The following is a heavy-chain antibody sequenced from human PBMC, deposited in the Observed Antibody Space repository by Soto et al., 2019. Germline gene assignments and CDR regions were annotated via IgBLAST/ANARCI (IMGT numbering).Heavy chain of an antibody. Sequence: PSETLSLTCAVSGGSISSSNWWSWVRQPPGKGLEWIGEIYHSGSTNYNPSLKSRVTISVDKSKNQFSLKLSSVTAADTAVYYCARDVKEIAVADDYYYYGMDVWGQGTTVTVSS. J-gene: IGHJ6*02. D-gene: IGHD6-19*01. CDR2: IYHSGST. V-gene: IGHV4-4*02. CDR1: GGSISSSNW. CDR3: ARDVKEIAVADDYYYYGMDV.